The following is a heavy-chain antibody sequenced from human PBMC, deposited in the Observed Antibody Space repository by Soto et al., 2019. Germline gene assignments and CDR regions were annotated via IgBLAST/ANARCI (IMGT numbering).Heavy chain of an antibody. CDR2: IYPGDSDT. V-gene: IGHV5-51*01. CDR3: ARLSHRGDYYYYYMDV. J-gene: IGHJ6*03. CDR1: GYSFTSYW. Sequence: GESLKISCKGSGYSFTSYWIGWVRQMPGKGLEWMGIIYPGDSDTRYSPSFQGQVTISADKSISTAYLQWSSLKASDTAMYYCARLSHRGDYYYYYMDVWGKGTTVTVSS.